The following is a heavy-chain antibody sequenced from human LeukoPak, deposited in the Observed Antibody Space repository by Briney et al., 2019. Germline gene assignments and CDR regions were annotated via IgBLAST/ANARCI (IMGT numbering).Heavy chain of an antibody. CDR2: INPNSGGT. J-gene: IGHJ4*02. CDR3: ARGIRGSARGVINY. CDR1: GYTFTSYG. D-gene: IGHD3-10*01. V-gene: IGHV1-2*02. Sequence: ASVKVSCKASGYTFTSYGISWVRQAPGQGLEWMGWINPNSGGTNYAQKFQGRVTMTRDTSISTAYMELSRLRSDDTAVYYCARGIRGSARGVINYWGQGTLVTVSS.